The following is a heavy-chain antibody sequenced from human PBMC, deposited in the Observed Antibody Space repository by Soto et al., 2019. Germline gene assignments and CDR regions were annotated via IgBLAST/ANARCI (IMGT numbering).Heavy chain of an antibody. D-gene: IGHD3-3*01. J-gene: IGHJ5*02. Sequence: GGSLRLSCAASGFTFSSYSMNWVRQAPGRGLEWVSYISSSSSTIYYADSVKGRFTISGDNAKNSLYLQMNSLRDEDTAVYYCARVGDYDFWSGSIGNWFDPWGQGTLVTVSS. CDR3: ARVGDYDFWSGSIGNWFDP. CDR2: ISSSSSTI. CDR1: GFTFSSYS. V-gene: IGHV3-48*02.